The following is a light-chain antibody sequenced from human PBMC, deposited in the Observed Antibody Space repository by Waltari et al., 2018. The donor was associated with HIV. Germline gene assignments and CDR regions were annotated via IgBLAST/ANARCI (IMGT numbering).Light chain of an antibody. Sequence: QSALTQPPSVSGSPGQSVTIPCTGSSSDVGAYSYVSWYQQPPGEAPKLMIYEVTKRPSGVPDRFSGSKSGNTASLTVSGLQAEDEADYYCSSYAAGDTYVFGTGTKVTVL. J-gene: IGLJ1*01. V-gene: IGLV2-8*01. CDR3: SSYAAGDTYV. CDR2: EVT. CDR1: SSDVGAYSY.